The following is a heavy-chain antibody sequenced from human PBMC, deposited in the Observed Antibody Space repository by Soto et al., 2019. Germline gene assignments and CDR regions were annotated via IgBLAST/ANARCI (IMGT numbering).Heavy chain of an antibody. D-gene: IGHD6-19*01. Sequence: NPSETLSLTCTVSGGSVSSGSYYWSWIRQPPGKGLEWIGYIYYSGSTNYNPSLKSRVTISVDTSKNQSSLKLSSVTAADTAVYYCARAPGIAVAGNWYWGQGTLVTVSS. CDR1: GGSVSSGSYY. CDR3: ARAPGIAVAGNWY. CDR2: IYYSGST. J-gene: IGHJ4*02. V-gene: IGHV4-61*01.